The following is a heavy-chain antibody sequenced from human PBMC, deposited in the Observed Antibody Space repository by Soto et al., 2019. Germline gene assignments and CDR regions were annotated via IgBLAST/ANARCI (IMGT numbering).Heavy chain of an antibody. J-gene: IGHJ6*02. D-gene: IGHD6-13*01. V-gene: IGHV3-30*14. CDR2: VSYDGTKE. CDR1: GFTFDSYP. CDR3: ARAEYSSSWSPYYYYYGMDV. Sequence: VSGGGVVQPGRSLRLSCAVSGFTFDSYPMHWVRQAPGKGLEWVAVVSYDGTKEYYADSVKGRFTISRDNSKSTLSLQMNSLIADDTAVYYCARAEYSSSWSPYYYYYGMDVWGQGTTVTVSS.